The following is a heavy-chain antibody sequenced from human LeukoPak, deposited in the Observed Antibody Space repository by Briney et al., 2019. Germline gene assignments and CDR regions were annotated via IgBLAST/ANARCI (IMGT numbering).Heavy chain of an antibody. V-gene: IGHV4-34*01. CDR1: GGSFSGYY. CDR3: ARAPLRYFDWLLYGDAFDI. J-gene: IGHJ3*02. Sequence: SETLSLTCAVYGGSFSGYYWSWIRQPPGKGLEWIGEINHSGSTNYNPSLKSRVTISVDTSKNQFSLKLSSVTAADTAVYYCARAPLRYFDWLLYGDAFDIWGLGTMVTVSS. D-gene: IGHD3-9*01. CDR2: INHSGST.